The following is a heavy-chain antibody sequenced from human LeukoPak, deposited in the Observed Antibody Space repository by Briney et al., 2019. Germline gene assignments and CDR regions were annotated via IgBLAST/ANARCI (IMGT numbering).Heavy chain of an antibody. V-gene: IGHV3-33*01. CDR1: GFTFSSYG. D-gene: IGHD6-13*01. CDR3: AREEQQLVPGGLDY. Sequence: GVLRLSCAASGFTFSSYGMHWVRQAPGMRLEWVAVIWYDGSNKYYADSVKGRFTISRDNSKNTLYLQMNSLRDEDTAVYYCAREEQQLVPGGLDYWGQGTLVTVSS. J-gene: IGHJ4*02. CDR2: IWYDGSNK.